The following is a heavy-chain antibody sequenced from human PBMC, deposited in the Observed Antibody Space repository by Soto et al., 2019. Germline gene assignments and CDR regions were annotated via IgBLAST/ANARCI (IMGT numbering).Heavy chain of an antibody. V-gene: IGHV1-2*02. J-gene: IGHJ6*02. CDR2: INPNSGGT. CDR3: ASPSPFDCGGDCYPYGMDV. Sequence: GASVKVSCKASGYTLTGYYMHWVRQAPGQGLEWMGWINPNSGGTNYAQKFQGRVTMTRDTSISTAYMELSRLRSDDTAVYYCASPSPFDCGGDCYPYGMDVWGQGTTVTVSS. CDR1: GYTLTGYY. D-gene: IGHD2-21*02.